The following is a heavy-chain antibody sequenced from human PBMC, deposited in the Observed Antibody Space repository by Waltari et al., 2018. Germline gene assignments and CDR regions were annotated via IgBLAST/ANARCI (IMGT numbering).Heavy chain of an antibody. CDR3: AGRGSRLVFDY. Sequence: QVQLVESGGGLVNPGGSLRLSCAASGFSFSDYYLTWIRQAPGKGLEWIAYISSRDNIIYHADSVKGRFTISRDNAKNTLYLQMNSLRAEDTAVYYCAGRGSRLVFDYWGQGTLVTVSS. D-gene: IGHD2-15*01. J-gene: IGHJ4*02. CDR1: GFSFSDYY. V-gene: IGHV3-11*01. CDR2: ISSRDNII.